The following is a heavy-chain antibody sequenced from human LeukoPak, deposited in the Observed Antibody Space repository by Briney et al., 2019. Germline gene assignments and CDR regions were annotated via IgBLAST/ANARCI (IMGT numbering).Heavy chain of an antibody. CDR1: GFIFSSYA. D-gene: IGHD6-19*01. CDR3: ARLITPSGWYEDY. V-gene: IGHV3-23*01. Sequence: GGSLRLSCGVWGFIFSSYAVMWVRQAPGKGREGGSAITTTGGSTYYSDSVKGRFTISRDNSKNILHLQMNSLRAEDTAVYFCARLITPSGWYEDYWGQGTLATVSS. CDR2: ITTTGGST. J-gene: IGHJ4*02.